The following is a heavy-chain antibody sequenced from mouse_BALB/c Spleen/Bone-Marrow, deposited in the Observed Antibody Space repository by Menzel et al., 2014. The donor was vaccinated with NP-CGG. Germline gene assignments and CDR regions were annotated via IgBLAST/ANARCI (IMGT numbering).Heavy chain of an antibody. J-gene: IGHJ3*01. V-gene: IGHV1-54*01. CDR3: ARELGRGFAY. CDR2: INPGSGGI. D-gene: IGHD4-1*01. Sequence: VQLQQSGVELVRPGTSVKVSCKASGYAFTNYWIEWVKQRPGQGLEWIGVINPGSGGINYNEKFKGKATLIADKSSNTAYMQLSSLTSDDSAVYFCARELGRGFAYWGQGTLVTVSA. CDR1: GYAFTNYW.